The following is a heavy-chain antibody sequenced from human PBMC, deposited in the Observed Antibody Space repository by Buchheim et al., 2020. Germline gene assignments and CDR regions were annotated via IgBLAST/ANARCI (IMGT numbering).Heavy chain of an antibody. Sequence: VQLLESGGGLAQPGGSLRLSCAASGFTFSNYAMGWVRQAPGKGLEWVAVIWYDGSNKYYADSVKGRFTISRDNSKNTLYLQMNSLRAEDTAVYYCARDLSYDYVWGSYRYMGWFDPWGQGTL. J-gene: IGHJ5*02. D-gene: IGHD3-16*02. CDR3: ARDLSYDYVWGSYRYMGWFDP. V-gene: IGHV3-33*08. CDR2: IWYDGSNK. CDR1: GFTFSNYA.